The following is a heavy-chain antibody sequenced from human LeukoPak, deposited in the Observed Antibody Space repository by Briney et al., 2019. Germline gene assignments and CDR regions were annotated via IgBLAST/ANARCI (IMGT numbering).Heavy chain of an antibody. V-gene: IGHV3-33*08. J-gene: IGHJ4*02. D-gene: IGHD4-17*01. CDR1: GFTFSNHA. CDR2: IWYDGSNK. Sequence: PGRFLRLSCAASGFTFSNHAMYWVRQAPGKGLEWVAVIWYDGSNKYYADSVKGRLTISRDNSKNTLYLQMNSLRAEDTAVYYCARADYGDFYFDYWGQGTLVTVSS. CDR3: ARADYGDFYFDY.